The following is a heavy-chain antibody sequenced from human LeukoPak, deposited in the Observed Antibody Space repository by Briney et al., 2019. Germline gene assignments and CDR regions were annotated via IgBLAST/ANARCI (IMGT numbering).Heavy chain of an antibody. J-gene: IGHJ6*02. CDR1: GLTFSSYA. CDR2: ISSSSSYI. CDR3: ARDFSAWYYYGMDV. Sequence: GSLRLSCAASGLTFSSYAMSWVRQAPGKGLEWVSSISSSSSYIYYADSVKGRFTISRDNAKNSLYLQMNSLRAEDTAVYYCARDFSAWYYYGMDVWGQGTTVTVSS. V-gene: IGHV3-21*01. D-gene: IGHD2/OR15-2a*01.